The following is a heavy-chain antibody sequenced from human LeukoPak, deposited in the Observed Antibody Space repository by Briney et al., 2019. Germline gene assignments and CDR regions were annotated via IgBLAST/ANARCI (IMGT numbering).Heavy chain of an antibody. V-gene: IGHV3-20*04. CDR1: GFAFDDYA. J-gene: IGHJ6*03. D-gene: IGHD4-23*01. CDR2: ISWNGRST. Sequence: GGSLRLSCEASGFAFDDYAMSWVRQAPGKWLEWVSNISWNGRSTGYGDSVKGRFTISRDSAKKSLYLQMNSLRVEDTAFYYCARESFLRTVITPHYYYYMDVWGTGTTVIVSS. CDR3: ARESFLRTVITPHYYYYMDV.